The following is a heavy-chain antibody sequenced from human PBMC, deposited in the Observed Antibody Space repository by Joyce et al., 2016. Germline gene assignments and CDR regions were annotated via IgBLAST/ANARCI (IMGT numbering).Heavy chain of an antibody. CDR2: IYPGDSDT. J-gene: IGHJ4*02. D-gene: IGHD2-2*01. CDR1: GYSFTNYW. Sequence: EVHLVQSGGEVKKPGESLKFSCKGSGYSFTNYWIGWVRQMSGKGLECMGIIYPGDSDTRYSPSFQGQVTISVDKSINTTYLHWSSLKASDTAMYYCARQVAPARFDYWGQGILVTVSS. V-gene: IGHV5-51*01. CDR3: ARQVAPARFDY.